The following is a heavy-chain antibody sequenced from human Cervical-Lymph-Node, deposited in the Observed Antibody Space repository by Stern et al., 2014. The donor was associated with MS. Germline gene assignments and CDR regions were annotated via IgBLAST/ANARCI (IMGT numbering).Heavy chain of an antibody. J-gene: IGHJ4*02. D-gene: IGHD3-3*01. CDR2: LSYSGNT. CDR1: GGSVSSGSRY. V-gene: IGHV4-31*03. CDR3: ARVTEFLRFFYPDY. Sequence: QVQLEESGPGLVKPSQTLSLTCTVSGGSVSSGSRYWSWIRPHPGKGLEWIGYLSYSGNTYYSPSLQSRLTISMDTSKNQFSLKLRSVTAADTAIYYCARVTEFLRFFYPDYWGQGTLVTVSS.